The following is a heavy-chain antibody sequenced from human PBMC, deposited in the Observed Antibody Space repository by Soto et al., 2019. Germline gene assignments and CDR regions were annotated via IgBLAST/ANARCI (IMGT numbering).Heavy chain of an antibody. V-gene: IGHV3-30*18. CDR1: RFTLSDFG. J-gene: IGHJ4*01. CDR2: ISYDGNKR. CDR3: AKTATFFDDYHNVGYSSEDY. D-gene: IGHD3-22*01. Sequence: PGGSLRLSCEASRFTLSDFGFDWVRQAPGKGLEWVASISYDGNKRNYVDSVKGRFTISRDNSKKTVYLQMNSLRPEDTALYYCAKTATFFDDYHNVGYSSEDYWGPGTLVTVSS.